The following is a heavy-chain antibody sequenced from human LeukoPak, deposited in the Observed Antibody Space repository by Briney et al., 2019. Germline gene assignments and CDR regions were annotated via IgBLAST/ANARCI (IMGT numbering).Heavy chain of an antibody. J-gene: IGHJ4*02. CDR1: GFTFTTYS. D-gene: IGHD4-17*01. V-gene: IGHV3-21*01. CDR3: ARGHTAVTRHFDF. Sequence: GGSLRLSCDASGFTFTTYSMTWVREAPGMGLEWVSIISSGSSAIFSADALKGRFTICRDDAKNLLYLDMNSLRAEDTAVYYCARGHTAVTRHFDFWGQGTLVTVSS. CDR2: ISSGSSAI.